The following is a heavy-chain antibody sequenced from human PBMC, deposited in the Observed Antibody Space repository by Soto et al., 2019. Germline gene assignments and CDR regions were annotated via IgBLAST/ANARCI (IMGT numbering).Heavy chain of an antibody. CDR3: AKDYPVPGGDY. V-gene: IGHV3-30*18. CDR1: GFTFSSYG. D-gene: IGHD6-25*01. J-gene: IGHJ4*02. Sequence: HPGGSLRLACAASGFTFSSYGMHWVRQAPGKGLEWVAVISYDGSNKYYADSVKGRFTISRDNSKNTLYLQMNSLRAEDTAVYYCAKDYPVPGGDYWGQGTLVTVSS. CDR2: ISYDGSNK.